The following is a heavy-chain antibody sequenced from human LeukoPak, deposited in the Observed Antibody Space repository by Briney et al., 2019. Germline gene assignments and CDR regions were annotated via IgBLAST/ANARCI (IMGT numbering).Heavy chain of an antibody. V-gene: IGHV3-74*01. CDR1: GFTFSSYW. CDR2: INSDGSAT. Sequence: PGGSLRLSCAASGFTFSSYWMSWVRQAPGKGLMWVSQINSDGSATSCADPVKGRCTISRDNAKNMLYLEMNSLRVEDTAVYFCTRDHGLDVWGQGITVTVSS. J-gene: IGHJ6*02. CDR3: TRDHGLDV.